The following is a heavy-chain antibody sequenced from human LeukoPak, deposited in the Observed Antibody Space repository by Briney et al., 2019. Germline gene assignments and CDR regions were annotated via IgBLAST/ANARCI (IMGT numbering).Heavy chain of an antibody. J-gene: IGHJ4*02. CDR1: GGSISSSRYY. V-gene: IGHV4-39*01. Sequence: SETLSLTCTVSGGSISSSRYYWGWIRQPPGKGLEWIGSIYYSGNTYYNPSLKSRVTISVDTSKNQFSLKLSSVTAADTAVYYCARLMGRGGTAYFDYWGQGTLVTVSS. CDR3: ARLMGRGGTAYFDY. D-gene: IGHD3-10*01. CDR2: IYYSGNT.